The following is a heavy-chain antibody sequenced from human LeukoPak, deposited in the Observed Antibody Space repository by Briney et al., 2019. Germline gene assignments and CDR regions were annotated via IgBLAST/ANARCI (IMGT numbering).Heavy chain of an antibody. CDR1: GFSVSSSY. CDR2: IYGDGST. J-gene: IGHJ4*02. V-gene: IGHV3-53*01. Sequence: SGGSLRLSCAASGFSVSSSYISWVRQAPGKGLEWVSVIYGDGSTKYADSVKARFTISRDNSKNTVYLQMNSLRVEDTAVYYCARATLDNWGQGTLVTVSS. CDR3: ARATLDN.